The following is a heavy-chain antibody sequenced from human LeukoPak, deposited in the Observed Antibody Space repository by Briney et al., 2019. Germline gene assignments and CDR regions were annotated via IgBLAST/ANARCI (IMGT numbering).Heavy chain of an antibody. D-gene: IGHD3-22*01. Sequence: PGGSLRLSCAASGFTFSSYAMSWVRQAPGKGLEWVSAISGSGGSTYYADSVKGRFTISRDNSKNTLYLQMNSLRIEDTAIYYCAKSFLYDSSGLDYWGQGTLVTVSS. CDR2: ISGSGGST. CDR1: GFTFSSYA. J-gene: IGHJ4*02. CDR3: AKSFLYDSSGLDY. V-gene: IGHV3-23*01.